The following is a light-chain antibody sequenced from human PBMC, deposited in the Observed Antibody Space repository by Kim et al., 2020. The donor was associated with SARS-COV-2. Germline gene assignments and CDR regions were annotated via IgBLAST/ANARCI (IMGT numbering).Light chain of an antibody. CDR2: KTS. CDR1: QSFSSW. CDR3: QQYNNFPIT. Sequence: GDRVTITCRASQSFSSWLAWYQQKPGKVPKLLIYKTSILENGVPSRFSGSGSETEFTLTISSLQPDDFATYYCQQYNNFPITFGQGTRLEIK. J-gene: IGKJ5*01. V-gene: IGKV1-5*03.